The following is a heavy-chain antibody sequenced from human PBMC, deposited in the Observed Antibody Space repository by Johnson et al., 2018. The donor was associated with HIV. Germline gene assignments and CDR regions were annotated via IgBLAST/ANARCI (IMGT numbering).Heavy chain of an antibody. J-gene: IGHJ3*02. Sequence: VQLVESGGGLVQPGGSLRLSCAASGFTFSSYWMSWVRQAPGKRLEWVANIKQDGSEKYYVDSVKGRFTISRDNAKNSLYLQMNSLRAEDTAVYYCARGSSGSWDAFDIWGQGTMVTVSS. CDR1: GFTFSSYW. CDR2: IKQDGSEK. D-gene: IGHD1-26*01. V-gene: IGHV3-7*05. CDR3: ARGSSGSWDAFDI.